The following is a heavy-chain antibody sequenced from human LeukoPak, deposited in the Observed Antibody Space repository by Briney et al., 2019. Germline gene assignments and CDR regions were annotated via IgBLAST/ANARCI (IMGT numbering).Heavy chain of an antibody. Sequence: SETLSLTCTVSGGSISSSSYYWDWIRQPPGKGLEWIGSIYYSGSTYYNPSLKSRVTISVDTSKNQFSLKLSSVTAADTAVYYCARGTLVTASGAFDIWGQGTMVTVSS. CDR2: IYYSGST. V-gene: IGHV4-39*07. J-gene: IGHJ3*02. CDR3: ARGTLVTASGAFDI. D-gene: IGHD3-9*01. CDR1: GGSISSSSYY.